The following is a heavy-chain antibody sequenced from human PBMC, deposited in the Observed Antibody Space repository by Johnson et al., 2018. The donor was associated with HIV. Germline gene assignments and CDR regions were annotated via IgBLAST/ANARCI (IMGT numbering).Heavy chain of an antibody. Sequence: VQLVESGGGLAQPGGSLRLSCAASGFTFSSYWMAWVRQAPGKALEWVANVKQDGSEKNYVDSVKGRFTISRDNAKNSMYLQMNSLRAEDTAVYYCARVGASRFDAFHVWGQGTMVTVSS. J-gene: IGHJ3*01. D-gene: IGHD3-16*01. V-gene: IGHV3-7*01. CDR1: GFTFSSYW. CDR2: VKQDGSEK. CDR3: ARVGASRFDAFHV.